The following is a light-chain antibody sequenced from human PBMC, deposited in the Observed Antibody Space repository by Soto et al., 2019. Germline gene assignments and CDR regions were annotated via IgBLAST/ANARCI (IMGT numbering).Light chain of an antibody. CDR3: QQRSNWPPSDT. V-gene: IGKV3-11*01. CDR2: DAS. CDR1: QSVSSY. Sequence: EIVLTQSPATMYLSPGERATLSCRASQSVSSYLAWYQQRPGQAPRLLIHDASSRATGVPARFSGSGSGTDFTLTISRLEPEDSAIYYCQQRSNWPPSDTFGQGTKLEI. J-gene: IGKJ2*01.